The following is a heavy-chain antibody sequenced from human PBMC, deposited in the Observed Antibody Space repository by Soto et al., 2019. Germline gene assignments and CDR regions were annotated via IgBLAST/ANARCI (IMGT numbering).Heavy chain of an antibody. Sequence: NPGGSLRLSCAASGFTFSDYYMRWIRQAPGKGLEWVSYISSSSSYTNYADSVKGRFTISRDNAKNSLYLQMNSLRAEDTAVYYCASCGGDCLYGMDVWGQGTTVTVSS. J-gene: IGHJ6*02. CDR2: ISSSSSYT. CDR3: ASCGGDCLYGMDV. CDR1: GFTFSDYY. V-gene: IGHV3-11*06. D-gene: IGHD2-21*02.